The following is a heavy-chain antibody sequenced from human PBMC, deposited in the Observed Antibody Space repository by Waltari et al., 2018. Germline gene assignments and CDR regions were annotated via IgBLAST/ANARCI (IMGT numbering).Heavy chain of an antibody. J-gene: IGHJ3*01. Sequence: QLQLQESGPGLVKPSETLSPPCSVSGPSITSNRHYWCWIRQPPGQGLEWNGTMSYTGTTYSSPSLKSLVTISRDTSKNQLSLKLGSVTAADTALYYCATYIGASIGTAAFDVWGQGTMVTVSS. D-gene: IGHD5-12*01. CDR2: MSYTGTT. V-gene: IGHV4-39*01. CDR3: ATYIGASIGTAAFDV. CDR1: GPSITSNRHY.